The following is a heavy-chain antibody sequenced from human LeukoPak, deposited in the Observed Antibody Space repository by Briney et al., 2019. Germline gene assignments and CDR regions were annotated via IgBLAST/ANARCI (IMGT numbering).Heavy chain of an antibody. Sequence: PSETLSLTCTVSGDSISSYYWSWIRQPPGKGLEWIGYIYYSGSTNYNPSLKSRVTISVDTSKNQFSLKLSSVTAADTAVYYCARVPTGYSGYGFFDYWGQGTLVTVSS. CDR2: IYYSGST. V-gene: IGHV4-59*01. D-gene: IGHD5-12*01. J-gene: IGHJ4*02. CDR1: GDSISSYY. CDR3: ARVPTGYSGYGFFDY.